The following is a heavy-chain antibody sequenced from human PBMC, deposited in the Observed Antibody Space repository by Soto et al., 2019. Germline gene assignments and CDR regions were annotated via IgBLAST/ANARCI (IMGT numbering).Heavy chain of an antibody. CDR2: IYYSGST. V-gene: IGHV4-59*01. J-gene: IGHJ4*02. D-gene: IGHD2-8*01. CDR3: ARRYAGNFDY. Sequence: PSETLSLTCTVSGGSISSYYWSWIRQPPGKGLEWIWYIYYSGSTNYNPSLKSRVTISVDTSKNQFSLKLSSVTAADTAVYYCARRYAGNFDYWGQGTLVTVSS. CDR1: GGSISSYY.